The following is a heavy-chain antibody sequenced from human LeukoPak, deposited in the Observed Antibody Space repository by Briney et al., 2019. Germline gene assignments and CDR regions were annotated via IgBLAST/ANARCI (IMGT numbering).Heavy chain of an antibody. CDR1: GYTFTGYY. CDR3: ARDYLYERSGYYLFDY. D-gene: IGHD3-22*01. V-gene: IGHV1-2*02. Sequence: ASVKVSCKASGYTFTGYYMHWVRQAPGQGLEWMGWINPNSGGTNYAQKFQGRVTMTRHTSISTAYMELSRLRSDDTAVYYCARDYLYERSGYYLFDYWGQGDLVTISS. CDR2: INPNSGGT. J-gene: IGHJ4*02.